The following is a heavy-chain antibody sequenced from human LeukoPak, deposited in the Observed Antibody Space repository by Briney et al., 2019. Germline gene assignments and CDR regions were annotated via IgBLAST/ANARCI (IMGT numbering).Heavy chain of an antibody. Sequence: PGGSLRLSCAASGFTFSSYWMSWVRQAPGKGLEWVANTKQDGSEKYYVDSVKGRFTISRDNAKNSLYLQMNSLRAEDTAAYYCARERIAVATYYFDYWGQGTLVTVSS. V-gene: IGHV3-7*01. CDR1: GFTFSSYW. J-gene: IGHJ4*02. D-gene: IGHD6-19*01. CDR2: TKQDGSEK. CDR3: ARERIAVATYYFDY.